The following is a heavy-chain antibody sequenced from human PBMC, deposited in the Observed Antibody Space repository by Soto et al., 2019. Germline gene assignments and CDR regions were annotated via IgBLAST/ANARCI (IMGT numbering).Heavy chain of an antibody. V-gene: IGHV3-33*01. J-gene: IGHJ6*02. CDR1: GFTFSRYG. Sequence: GGSLRLSCAASGFTFSRYGMAWVRQAPGKGLEWVAVIWYDGSNKYYADSVKGRFTISRDNSKNTLYLQMNSLRAEDTAVYYCARVSSGWYYYGMDVWGQGTTVTVSS. CDR3: ARVSSGWYYYGMDV. CDR2: IWYDGSNK. D-gene: IGHD6-19*01.